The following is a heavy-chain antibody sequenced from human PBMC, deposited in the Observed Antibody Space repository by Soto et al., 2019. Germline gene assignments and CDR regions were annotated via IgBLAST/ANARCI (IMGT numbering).Heavy chain of an antibody. J-gene: IGHJ4*02. CDR2: IDWDDDK. CDR3: ARMFHCSGGTCPSDY. Sequence: SGPTLVNPTQTLTLTCTFSGFSLSTSGMRVSWIRQPPGKALEWLARIDWDDDKFYNTSLKTRLTISKDSSKNQVVLTMTNMDPVDTATYYCARMFHCSGGTCPSDYWGQGALVTVS. V-gene: IGHV2-70*04. D-gene: IGHD2-15*01. CDR1: GFSLSTSGMR.